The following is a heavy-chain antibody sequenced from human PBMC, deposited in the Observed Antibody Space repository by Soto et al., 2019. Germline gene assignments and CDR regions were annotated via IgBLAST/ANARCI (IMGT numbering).Heavy chain of an antibody. V-gene: IGHV3-30*18. CDR2: ISYDGSNK. Sequence: QVQLVESGGGVVQPGRSLRLSCAASGFTFSSYGMHWVRQAPGKGLEWVAVISYDGSNKYYADSVKGRFTISRDNSKNPLYLQMNRLRAEDTGVYYCSKDPLWFGEFYFDYWGQGTLVTVSS. CDR3: SKDPLWFGEFYFDY. J-gene: IGHJ4*02. D-gene: IGHD3-10*01. CDR1: GFTFSSYG.